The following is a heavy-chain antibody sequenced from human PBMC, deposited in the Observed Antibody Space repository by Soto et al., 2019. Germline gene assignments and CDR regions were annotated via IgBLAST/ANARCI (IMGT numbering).Heavy chain of an antibody. CDR1: RFTLSAHS. Sequence: PGGSLRLSCAASRFTLSAHSMKWGRQATGRGLECVSSISRGGSAIHYADSVKGRFISSRDSADNSLYLQMSSLRAEGTAVYYCGRNDGHFDCGGQVTLGTVAS. V-gene: IGHV3-21*01. CDR2: ISRGGSAI. CDR3: GRNDGHFDC. J-gene: IGHJ4*02. D-gene: IGHD1-1*01.